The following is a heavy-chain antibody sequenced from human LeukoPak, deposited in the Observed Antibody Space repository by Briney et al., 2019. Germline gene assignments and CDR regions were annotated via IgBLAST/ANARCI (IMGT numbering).Heavy chain of an antibody. CDR1: GGSISTYY. CDR3: ARQYESSGYYYDWFDP. Sequence: SETLSLTCAVSGGSISTYYWTWIRQSPGKGLEWVGYIYDDGSTNYNPSLKSRVTIALDTSKNQVSLKLNYVTAADTAVYYCARQYESSGYYYDWFDPWGQGTLVTVSS. V-gene: IGHV4-59*08. CDR2: IYDDGST. D-gene: IGHD3-22*01. J-gene: IGHJ5*02.